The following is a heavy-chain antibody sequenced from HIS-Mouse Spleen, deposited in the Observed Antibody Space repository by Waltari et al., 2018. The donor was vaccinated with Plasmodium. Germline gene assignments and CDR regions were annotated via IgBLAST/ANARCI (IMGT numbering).Heavy chain of an antibody. D-gene: IGHD3-10*01. CDR3: ARGSAGDAFDI. CDR2: IYSGGST. J-gene: IGHJ3*02. V-gene: IGHV3-66*01. CDR1: GFTVSRNY. Sequence: VQLVESGGGLVQPGGSLRLSCAACGFTVSRNYLSGVRQAPGKGLEWVSVIYSGGSTYYADSVKGRFTISRDNSKNTLYLQMNSLRAEDTAVYYCARGSAGDAFDIWGQGTMVTVSS.